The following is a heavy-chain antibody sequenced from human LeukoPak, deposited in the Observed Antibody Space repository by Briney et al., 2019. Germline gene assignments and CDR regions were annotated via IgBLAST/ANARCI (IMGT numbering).Heavy chain of an antibody. CDR2: IYSGGST. CDR3: ARARGYSYAEPYYFGY. V-gene: IGHV3-53*01. J-gene: IGHJ4*02. D-gene: IGHD5-18*01. CDR1: GFTVSSNY. Sequence: PGGSLRLSCAASGFTVSSNYMSWVRQAPGKGLEWVSVIYSGGSTYYADSVKGRFTISRDNSKNTLYLQMNSLRAEDTAVYYCARARGYSYAEPYYFGYWGQGTLVTVSS.